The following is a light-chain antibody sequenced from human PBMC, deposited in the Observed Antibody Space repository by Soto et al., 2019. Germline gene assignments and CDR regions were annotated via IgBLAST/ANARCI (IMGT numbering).Light chain of an antibody. V-gene: IGKV2-28*01. CDR1: QSLLHSNGYNY. CDR2: LGS. J-gene: IGKJ2*01. Sequence: DFVMTQSPLSLPVTPGEPASISCRSSQSLLHSNGYNYLDWYLQKPGQSPQLLVYLGSNRASGVPDRFSGSGSGTDVTLKISRVEAEDVGVYYCMQALQTPPYTFGQGTKLEIK. CDR3: MQALQTPPYT.